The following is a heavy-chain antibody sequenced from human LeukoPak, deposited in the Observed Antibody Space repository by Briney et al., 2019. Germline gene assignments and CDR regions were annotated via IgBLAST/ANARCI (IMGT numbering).Heavy chain of an antibody. CDR2: ISSSSSYI. V-gene: IGHV3-11*06. D-gene: IGHD1-26*01. J-gene: IGHJ6*03. CDR1: GFTFSDYY. CDR3: ARDPYSGGYGDDYYYYMDV. Sequence: PGGSLRLSCAASGFTFSDYYMSWIRQAPGKGLEWVSYISSSSSYIYYTDSMKGRFTISRDNAQNSLYLHMSSLRAEDTAVYYCARDPYSGGYGDDYYYYMDVWGKGTTVTISS.